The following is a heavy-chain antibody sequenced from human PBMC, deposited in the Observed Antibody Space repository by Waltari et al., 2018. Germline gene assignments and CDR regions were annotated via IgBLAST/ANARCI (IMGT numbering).Heavy chain of an antibody. CDR2: IKSKTDGGTT. D-gene: IGHD6-25*01. V-gene: IGHV3-15*01. Sequence: EVQLVESGGGLVKPGGSLRLSCAASGFTCSNAWMSWVRQAPGKGLEWVGRIKSKTDGGTTDYAAPVKGRFTISRDDSKNTLYLQMNSLKTEDTAVYNCAAAAHYYGMDVWGQGTTVTVSS. CDR3: AAAAHYYGMDV. J-gene: IGHJ6*02. CDR1: GFTCSNAW.